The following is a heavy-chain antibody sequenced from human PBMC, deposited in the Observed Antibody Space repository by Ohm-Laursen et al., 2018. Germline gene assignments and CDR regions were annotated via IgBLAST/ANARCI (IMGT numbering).Heavy chain of an antibody. J-gene: IGHJ5*02. Sequence: SDTLPLTCAVYGGSFSAYYWSWIRQPPGKGLEWIGEINHRGSTDYNPSLKSRVTISVDTSKNQFSLKLNSVTAADTALYYCVLYSSFSVSWGQGTLVTVSS. CDR1: GGSFSAYY. CDR3: VLYSSFSVS. D-gene: IGHD6-6*01. V-gene: IGHV4-34*07. CDR2: INHRGST.